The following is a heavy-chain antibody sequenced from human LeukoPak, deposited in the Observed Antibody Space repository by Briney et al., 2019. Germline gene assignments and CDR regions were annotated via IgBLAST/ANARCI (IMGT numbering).Heavy chain of an antibody. D-gene: IGHD6-13*01. CDR2: ISAYNSNT. V-gene: IGHV1-18*01. Sequence: ASVKVSCKASGYTFTSYGISWVRQAPGQGLEWMGWISAYNSNTNYAQKLQGRVTMTTDTSTSTAYMELRSLRSDDTAVYYCARGLAAAGTPYYFDYWGQGTLVTVSS. J-gene: IGHJ4*02. CDR3: ARGLAAAGTPYYFDY. CDR1: GYTFTSYG.